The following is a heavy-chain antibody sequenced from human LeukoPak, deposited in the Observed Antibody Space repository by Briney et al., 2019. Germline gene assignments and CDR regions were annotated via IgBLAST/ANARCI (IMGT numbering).Heavy chain of an antibody. V-gene: IGHV3-23*01. CDR3: AKKPTLTNIS. J-gene: IGHJ4*02. CDR1: GFTFSTYG. D-gene: IGHD4-17*01. Sequence: QPGGSLRLSCAASGFTFSTYGMSWVRQAPGKGLEWVSAISGGGGSAYYADSVKGRFTISRDNSKNTLYLQMNSLRAEDTAVYYCAKKPTLTNISWGQGTLVTVSS. CDR2: ISGGGGSA.